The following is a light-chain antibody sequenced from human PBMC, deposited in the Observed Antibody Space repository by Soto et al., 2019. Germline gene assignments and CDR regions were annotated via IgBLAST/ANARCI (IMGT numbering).Light chain of an antibody. V-gene: IGLV2-14*03. CDR3: SSFTTVNTFVV. CDR1: RSDVGGYNY. Sequence: QPASVSGFPGQSITISCTGSRSDVGGYNYVSWYQQHPAKAPKMITYDVTSRPSGVSNRFSGSKSGNTASLTISGLQAEDEADYYCSSFTTVNTFVVFGRGTQLTVL. CDR2: DVT. J-gene: IGLJ2*01.